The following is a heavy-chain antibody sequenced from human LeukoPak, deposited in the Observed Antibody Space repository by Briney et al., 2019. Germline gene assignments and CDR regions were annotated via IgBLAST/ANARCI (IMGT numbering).Heavy chain of an antibody. J-gene: IGHJ6*02. CDR2: INHSGST. CDR3: ARGRGYDSYHYYYYGMDV. V-gene: IGHV4-34*01. CDR1: GGSFSGYY. Sequence: SETLSLTCAVYGGSFSGYYWSWIRQPPGKGLEWIGEINHSGSTNYNPSLKSRVTISVDTSKNQFSLKLSSVTAADTAVYYCARGRGYDSYHYYYYGMDVWGQGTTVTVSS. D-gene: IGHD3-3*01.